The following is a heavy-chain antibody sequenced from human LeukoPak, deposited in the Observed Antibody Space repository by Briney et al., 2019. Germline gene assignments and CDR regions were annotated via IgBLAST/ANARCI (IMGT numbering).Heavy chain of an antibody. Sequence: SETLPLTGTVSGGSIISYYWSWIRKPPGKGLKWIGYIYYSGSPNYNHSLSSRVTISVDTSKNQCSLKLSCVTAADTAVYYCAGSHCGGDCYPHYYYYYGMEVWGQGTTVNVSS. V-gene: IGHV4-59*08. CDR2: IYYSGSP. CDR3: AGSHCGGDCYPHYYYYYGMEV. CDR1: GGSIISYY. D-gene: IGHD2-21*02. J-gene: IGHJ6*02.